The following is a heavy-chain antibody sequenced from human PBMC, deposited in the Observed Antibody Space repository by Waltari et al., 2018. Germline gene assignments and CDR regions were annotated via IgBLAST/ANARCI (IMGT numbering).Heavy chain of an antibody. Sequence: QVQLVESGGGAVQPGGSLRLSCAASGFEFSDYYMTWIRQAPGKGLEWVSYISKTGNTFYTVESVRGRFSSSRDNTKNLLFLQMNDLRAEDTAVYYCVRDTAGWELRLDFWGQGTLVTVSS. CDR2: ISKTGNTF. D-gene: IGHD1-26*01. J-gene: IGHJ4*02. CDR1: GFEFSDYY. V-gene: IGHV3-11*01. CDR3: VRDTAGWELRLDF.